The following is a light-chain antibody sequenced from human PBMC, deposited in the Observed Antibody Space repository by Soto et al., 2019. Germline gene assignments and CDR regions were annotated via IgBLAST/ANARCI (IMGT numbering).Light chain of an antibody. CDR1: SSDFGSYNL. CDR3: CSYAGSRTWV. J-gene: IGLJ3*02. V-gene: IGLV2-23*01. CDR2: EAT. Sequence: QSALTQPASVSGSPGQSITISCTGSSSDFGSYNLVSWYQQHPGKVPKLIIYEATKRPSGISNRFSGSKSGYMASLTISGLQAEDGADYYCCSYAGSRTWVFGGGTKLTVL.